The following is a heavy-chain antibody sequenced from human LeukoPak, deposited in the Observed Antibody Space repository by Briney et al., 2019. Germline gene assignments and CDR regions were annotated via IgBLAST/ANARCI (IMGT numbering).Heavy chain of an antibody. Sequence: SETLSLTCTVSGGSISSSSYYWGWIRQPPGKGLEWIGSIYYSGSTYYNPSLKSRVTISVDTSKNQFSLKLSSVTAADTAVYYCAGYCSGGSCYSYHWYFDLWGRGTLVTVSS. CDR3: AGYCSGGSCYSYHWYFDL. J-gene: IGHJ2*01. CDR2: IYYSGST. V-gene: IGHV4-39*07. D-gene: IGHD2-15*01. CDR1: GGSISSSSYY.